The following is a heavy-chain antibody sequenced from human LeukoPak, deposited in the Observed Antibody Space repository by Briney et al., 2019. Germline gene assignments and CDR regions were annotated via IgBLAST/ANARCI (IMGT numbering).Heavy chain of an antibody. J-gene: IGHJ5*02. Sequence: SETLSLTCTVSGGSISSYYWSWIRQPPGKGLEWSGYIYYSGSTNYNPSLKSRVTISVDTSKNQFSLKLSSVTAADTAVYYCARENYDILTGYYYWFDPWGQGTLVTVSS. V-gene: IGHV4-59*01. CDR3: ARENYDILTGYYYWFDP. D-gene: IGHD3-9*01. CDR1: GGSISSYY. CDR2: IYYSGST.